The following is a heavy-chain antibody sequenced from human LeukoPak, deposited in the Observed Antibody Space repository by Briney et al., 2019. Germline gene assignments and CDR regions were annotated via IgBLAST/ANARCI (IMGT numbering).Heavy chain of an antibody. CDR2: ISYDGSNK. Sequence: GGPLRLSCAASGFPFSSYAMHWVRQAPGKGLEGVAVISYDGSNKYYADSVKGRFTISRDNSKNTLYLQMNSLRAEDTAVYYCARGSLIAAAGTHSFDYWGQGTLVTVSS. CDR3: ARGSLIAAAGTHSFDY. D-gene: IGHD6-13*01. J-gene: IGHJ4*02. V-gene: IGHV3-30-3*01. CDR1: GFPFSSYA.